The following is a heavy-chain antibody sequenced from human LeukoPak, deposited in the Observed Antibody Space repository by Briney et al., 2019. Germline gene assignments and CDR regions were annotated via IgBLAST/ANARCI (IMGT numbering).Heavy chain of an antibody. CDR1: GFTFTTYG. CDR3: AKNGEPHYYMDV. CDR2: ISGSGSNT. J-gene: IGHJ6*03. D-gene: IGHD1-14*01. V-gene: IGHV3-23*01. Sequence: GGSLRLSCATSGFTFTTYGMIWVRQAPGKGLEWVLGISGSGSNTYYADSVKGWFTSPRDSSKKTVYLQMNSLRAEDTAVYYCAKNGEPHYYMDVLGKGTTVTVSS.